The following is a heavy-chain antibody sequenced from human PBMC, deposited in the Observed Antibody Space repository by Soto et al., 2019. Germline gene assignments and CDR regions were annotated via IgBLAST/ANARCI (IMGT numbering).Heavy chain of an antibody. V-gene: IGHV1-69*02. CDR1: GGTFSSYA. Sequence: QVQLVQSGAEVKKPGSSVKVSCKASGGTFSSYAISWVRQAPGQGLEWMGRIIPILGIANYAQKFQGRVTITADKSTSTAYMELSSLRSEDTAVYYCARQRTQTATDAFDIWGQGTMVTVSS. CDR3: ARQRTQTATDAFDI. J-gene: IGHJ3*02. CDR2: IIPILGIA. D-gene: IGHD1-1*01.